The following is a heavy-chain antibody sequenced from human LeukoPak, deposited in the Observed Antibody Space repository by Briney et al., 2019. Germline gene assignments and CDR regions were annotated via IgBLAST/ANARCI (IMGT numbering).Heavy chain of an antibody. D-gene: IGHD3-22*01. CDR3: AREGSGYYYDSSGYRGPFDY. CDR2: IIPTFGTA. Sequence: GSSVKVSCKASGGTFSSYAISWVRQAPGQGLEWMGGIIPTFGTANYAQKFQGRVTITTDESTSTAYMELSSLRSEDTAVYYCAREGSGYYYDSSGYRGPFDYWGQGTLVTVSS. V-gene: IGHV1-69*05. J-gene: IGHJ4*02. CDR1: GGTFSSYA.